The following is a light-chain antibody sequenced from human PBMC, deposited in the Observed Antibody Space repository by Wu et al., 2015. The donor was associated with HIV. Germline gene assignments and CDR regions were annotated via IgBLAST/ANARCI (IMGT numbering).Light chain of an antibody. CDR1: QGIRKY. Sequence: DIQMTQSPSSLSASVGDRVTITCRASQGIRKYLARYQQKPGKAPKVLIYVASTLQSGVPSRFSGSGYGTDFSLTISSLQPEDVATYYCQKYDSVPWTFGQGTKVEIK. V-gene: IGKV1-27*01. J-gene: IGKJ1*01. CDR3: QKYDSVPWT. CDR2: VAS.